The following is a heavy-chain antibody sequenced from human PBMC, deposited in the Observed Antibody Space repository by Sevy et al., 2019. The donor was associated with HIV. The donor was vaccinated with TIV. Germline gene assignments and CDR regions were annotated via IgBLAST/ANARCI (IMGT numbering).Heavy chain of an antibody. J-gene: IGHJ4*02. CDR1: GGSINSDSYY. CDR2: IYYIGTT. D-gene: IGHD2-21*02. Sequence: KQSETLSLTCTVSGGSINSDSYYWGWIRQPPGKGLEWIGNIYYIGTTYYNPSLKSRVTISVDTSKNQFSLKLSSVTAADTAVYYCARFEYGDYVSHFEYWGQGTLVTVSS. CDR3: ARFEYGDYVSHFEY. V-gene: IGHV4-39*01.